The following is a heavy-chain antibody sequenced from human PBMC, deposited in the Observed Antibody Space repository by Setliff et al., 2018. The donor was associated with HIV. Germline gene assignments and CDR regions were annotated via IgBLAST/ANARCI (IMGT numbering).Heavy chain of an antibody. D-gene: IGHD2-21*01. CDR1: GGSISSDTYH. CDR2: TYSSGST. CDR3: ATYAGNGGGKGY. V-gene: IGHV4-61*09. J-gene: IGHJ4*02. Sequence: SETLSLTCTVSGGSISSDTYHYSWIRQPAGKGLEWIGQTYSSGSTKCNPSLRSRVTISVDTSKNQFSLTLSSVTAADTAMYYCATYAGNGGGKGYWGQGTLVTVSS.